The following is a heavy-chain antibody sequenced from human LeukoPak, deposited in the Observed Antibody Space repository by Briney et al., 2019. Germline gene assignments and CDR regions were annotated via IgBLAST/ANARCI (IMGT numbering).Heavy chain of an antibody. V-gene: IGHV3-21*04. Sequence: GGSLRLSCAASGFTFGSYSMNWVRQAPGKGLEWVSSISSSSSYIYYADSVKGRFTISRDNSKNTLYLQMNSLRAEDTAVYYCAKASRGGATRNPFDYWGQGTLVTVSS. J-gene: IGHJ4*02. CDR2: ISSSSSYI. D-gene: IGHD1-26*01. CDR3: AKASRGGATRNPFDY. CDR1: GFTFGSYS.